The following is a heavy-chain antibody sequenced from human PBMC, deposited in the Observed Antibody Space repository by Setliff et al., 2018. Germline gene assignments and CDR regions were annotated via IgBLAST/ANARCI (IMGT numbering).Heavy chain of an antibody. CDR1: SGSLSGYF. CDR2: INHRGTI. V-gene: IGHV4-34*01. Sequence: SETLSLTCSVHSGSLSGYFWSWIRQSPGKGLEWIGEINHRGTINHVPSLKSRVTISVDTSKNQFSLSLRSVTAADTAVYYCARGGVLGTGDFDYWGQGTLVTVSS. J-gene: IGHJ4*02. D-gene: IGHD2-8*01. CDR3: ARGGVLGTGDFDY.